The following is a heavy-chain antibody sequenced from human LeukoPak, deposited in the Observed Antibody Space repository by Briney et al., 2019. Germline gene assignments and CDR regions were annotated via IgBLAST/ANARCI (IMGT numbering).Heavy chain of an antibody. CDR1: GGTFSSYA. Sequence: GSSVKVSCKASGGTFSSYAMSWVRQAPGKGLEWVSAISGSGGSTYYADSVKGRFTISRDNSKNTLYLQMNSLRAEDTAVYYCAKDHKNYDFWSGYSTGQFDYWGQGTLVTVSS. D-gene: IGHD3-3*01. V-gene: IGHV3-23*01. CDR2: ISGSGGST. J-gene: IGHJ4*02. CDR3: AKDHKNYDFWSGYSTGQFDY.